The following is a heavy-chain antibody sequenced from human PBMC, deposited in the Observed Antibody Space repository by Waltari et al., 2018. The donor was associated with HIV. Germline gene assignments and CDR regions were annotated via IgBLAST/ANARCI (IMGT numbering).Heavy chain of an antibody. V-gene: IGHV3-21*02. CDR3: VRDRTSVTTGDFDS. D-gene: IGHD1-1*01. CDR2: ITRGSSYL. J-gene: IGHJ4*02. Sequence: EVRLVESGGGLVKPGGSVTLSCTASGFNLTPFTMTWVRLAPSKGLEWVSSITRGSSYLYYSDAVKGRFTVSRDNAKNSLFLQLKALTAEDTALYFCVRDRTSVTTGDFDSWGQGVPVTVSS. CDR1: GFNLTPFT.